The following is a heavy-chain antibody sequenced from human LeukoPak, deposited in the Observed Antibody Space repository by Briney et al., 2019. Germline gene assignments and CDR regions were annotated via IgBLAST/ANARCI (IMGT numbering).Heavy chain of an antibody. V-gene: IGHV4-59*08. J-gene: IGHJ4*02. Sequence: SETLSLTCTVSGGSISSYYCSWIRQPPGKGLEWIGYIYYSGSTNYNPSLKSRVTISVDTSKNQFSLKLSSVTAADTAVYYCASSSGYDSIVLDYWGQGTLVTVSS. CDR2: IYYSGST. CDR3: ASSSGYDSIVLDY. CDR1: GGSISSYY. D-gene: IGHD5-12*01.